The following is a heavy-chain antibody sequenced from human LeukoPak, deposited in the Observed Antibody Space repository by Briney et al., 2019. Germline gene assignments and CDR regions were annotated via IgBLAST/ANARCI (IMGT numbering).Heavy chain of an antibody. V-gene: IGHV3-7*01. J-gene: IGHJ3*02. D-gene: IGHD1-26*01. CDR1: GFTFSSYW. Sequence: GGSLRLSCAASGFTFSSYWMSWVRQAPGKGLEWVANIKQDGSEKYYVDSVKGRFTISRDNAKNSLYLQMNSLRAEDTAVYYCAREFLSNGSPDAFDIWGQGTMVTVSS. CDR2: IKQDGSEK. CDR3: AREFLSNGSPDAFDI.